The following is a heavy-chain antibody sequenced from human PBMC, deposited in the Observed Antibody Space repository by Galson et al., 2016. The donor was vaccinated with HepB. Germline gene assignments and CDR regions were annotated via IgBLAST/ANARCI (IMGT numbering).Heavy chain of an antibody. CDR3: ARDVPSDSWGAFDI. CDR2: IKQDGKEK. J-gene: IGHJ3*02. CDR1: GFTFRDYW. D-gene: IGHD3-16*01. Sequence: SLRLSCAASGFTFRDYWMHWVRQAPGKGLEWVAIIKQDGKEKHYAASVTGRFTISRDNGDNSLYLQMHSLRVEETAVYYCARDVPSDSWGAFDIWGQGTMVTVSS. V-gene: IGHV3-7*03.